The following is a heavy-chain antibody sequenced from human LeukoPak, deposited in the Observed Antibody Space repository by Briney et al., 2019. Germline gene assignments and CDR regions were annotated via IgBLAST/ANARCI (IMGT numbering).Heavy chain of an antibody. J-gene: IGHJ4*02. Sequence: PGGSLRLSCAASGFTFSNYAINWVRQSPGKGLEWVSAISGSGGSTYYADSVKGRFTISRDNSKNTLYLQVNSLRAEDTAVYYCAKGTIAMSGTSLDYWGQGTLVTVSS. CDR3: AKGTIAMSGTSLDY. CDR1: GFTFSNYA. V-gene: IGHV3-23*01. CDR2: ISGSGGST. D-gene: IGHD6-19*01.